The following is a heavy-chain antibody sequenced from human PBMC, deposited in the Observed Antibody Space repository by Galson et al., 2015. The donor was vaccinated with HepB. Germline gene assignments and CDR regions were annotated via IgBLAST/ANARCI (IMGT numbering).Heavy chain of an antibody. J-gene: IGHJ3*02. CDR2: IDPSDSYT. D-gene: IGHD6-13*01. CDR1: GYSFTSYW. V-gene: IGHV5-10-1*01. CDR3: ARHLGRIAAAENEDAFDI. Sequence: QSGAEVTKPGESLRISCKGSGYSFTSYWISWVRQMPGKGLEWMGRIDPSDSYTNYSPSFQGHVTISADKSISTAYLQWSSLKASDTVMYYCARHLGRIAAAENEDAFDIWGQGTMVTVSS.